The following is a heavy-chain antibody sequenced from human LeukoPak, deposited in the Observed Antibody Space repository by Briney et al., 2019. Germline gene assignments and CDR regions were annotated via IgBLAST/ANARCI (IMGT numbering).Heavy chain of an antibody. CDR2: IKQDGNEK. V-gene: IGHV3-7*01. CDR1: GFTFSSYW. Sequence: GGSLRLSCAASGFTFSSYWMSWVRQAPGKGLEWVANIKQDGNEKYYVDSVKGRFTISRDNAKNSLYLQMNSLRAEDTAVYYCAREIRHLSYYYGSGSYSSWGQGTLVTVSS. J-gene: IGHJ5*02. D-gene: IGHD3-10*01. CDR3: AREIRHLSYYYGSGSYSS.